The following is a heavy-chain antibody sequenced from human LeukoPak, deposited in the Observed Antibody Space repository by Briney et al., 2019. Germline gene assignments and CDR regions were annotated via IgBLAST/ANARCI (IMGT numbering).Heavy chain of an antibody. Sequence: GGSLRLPCAASGFTFSSYAMHWVRQAPGKGLEWVAVISYDGSNKYYADSVKGRFTISRDNSKNTLYLQMNSLRAEDTAVYYCARSGYLYYFDYWGQGTLVTVSS. CDR3: ARSGYLYYFDY. D-gene: IGHD3-9*01. V-gene: IGHV3-30-3*01. CDR1: GFTFSSYA. CDR2: ISYDGSNK. J-gene: IGHJ4*02.